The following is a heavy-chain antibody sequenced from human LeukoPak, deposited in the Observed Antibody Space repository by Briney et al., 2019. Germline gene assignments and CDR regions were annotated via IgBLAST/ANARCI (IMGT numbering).Heavy chain of an antibody. D-gene: IGHD4-17*01. J-gene: IGHJ6*02. CDR3: ARGAVRDYALNYYYYYGMDV. Sequence: GGSLRLSCAASGFTVSNNYMSWVRQAPGKGLEWVSVIYSGGSSYYADSVKGRFTISGDNSKNTVYLQMNSLRAEDTAVYYCARGAVRDYALNYYYYYGMDVWGQGTTVTVSS. CDR1: GFTVSNNY. CDR2: IYSGGSS. V-gene: IGHV3-66*01.